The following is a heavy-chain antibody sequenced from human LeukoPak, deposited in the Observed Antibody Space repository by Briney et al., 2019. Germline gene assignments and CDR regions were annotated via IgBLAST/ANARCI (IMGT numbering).Heavy chain of an antibody. V-gene: IGHV4-38-2*02. Sequence: SETLSLTCTVSGYSISSGYYWGWIRQPPGKGLEWIGSIYHSGSTYYNPSLKSRVTISVDTSKNQFSLKLSSVTAADTAVYYCARSGDSDAFDIWGQGTMVTVSS. J-gene: IGHJ3*02. CDR2: IYHSGST. CDR1: GYSISSGYY. CDR3: ARSGDSDAFDI. D-gene: IGHD2-21*02.